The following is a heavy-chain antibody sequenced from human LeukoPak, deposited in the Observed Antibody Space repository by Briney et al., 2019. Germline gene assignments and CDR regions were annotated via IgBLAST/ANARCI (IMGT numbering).Heavy chain of an antibody. V-gene: IGHV1-18*01. J-gene: IGHJ4*02. CDR3: ARDMRPFDWLTVYFDY. CDR2: ISAYNGNS. D-gene: IGHD3-9*01. Sequence: ASVKVSCKASDNTFVNYDINWVRQAPGQGLEWMGWISAYNGNSNYAQKFQGRVTLTTDTSTSTAYMELRSLRSDDTAVYYCARDMRPFDWLTVYFDYWGQGTLVTVSS. CDR1: DNTFVNYD.